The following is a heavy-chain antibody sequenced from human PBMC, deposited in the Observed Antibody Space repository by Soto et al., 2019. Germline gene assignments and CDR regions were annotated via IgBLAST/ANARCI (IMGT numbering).Heavy chain of an antibody. J-gene: IGHJ6*02. Sequence: SVRVSCKPSGGTFRSYAISWVRQAPGQGREWMGGIIPIFGTANYAQKFQGRVTITADESTSTAYMELSSLGSEDTAVYYCARRRWEYGMDVWGQGTTVTVSS. CDR1: GGTFRSYA. V-gene: IGHV1-69*13. D-gene: IGHD1-26*01. CDR2: IIPIFGTA. CDR3: ARRRWEYGMDV.